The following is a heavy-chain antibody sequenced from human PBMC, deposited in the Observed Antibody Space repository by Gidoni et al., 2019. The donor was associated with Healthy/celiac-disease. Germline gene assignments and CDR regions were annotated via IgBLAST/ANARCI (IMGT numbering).Heavy chain of an antibody. CDR1: GFTFSSYS. CDR2: ISSSSSTI. J-gene: IGHJ4*02. V-gene: IGHV3-48*02. CDR3: ASSYYYDSSGYPHFDY. Sequence: EVQLVESGGGLVQPGGSLRLSCAASGFTFSSYSMNWVRQAPGKGLEWVSYISSSSSTIYYADSVKGRFTISRDNAKNSLYLQMNSLRDEDTAVYYCASSYYYDSSGYPHFDYWGQGTLVTVSS. D-gene: IGHD3-22*01.